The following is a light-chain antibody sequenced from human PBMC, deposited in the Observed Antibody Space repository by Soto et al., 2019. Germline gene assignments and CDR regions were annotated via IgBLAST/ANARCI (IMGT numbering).Light chain of an antibody. J-gene: IGKJ4*01. CDR1: ESLLHSDGYNH. Sequence: DIVMTQSPLSLPVTPGEPASISCRSSESLLHSDGYNHLDWYLQKPGQSPQLLIYVASNRASGVPDRFSGRGSCTDFTLKISRVEAEDVGVYYCVQARRTPTFGGGTKVEIK. V-gene: IGKV2-28*01. CDR2: VAS. CDR3: VQARRTPT.